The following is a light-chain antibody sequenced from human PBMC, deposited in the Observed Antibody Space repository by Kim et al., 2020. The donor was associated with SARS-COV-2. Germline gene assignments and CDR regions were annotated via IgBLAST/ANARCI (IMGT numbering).Light chain of an antibody. CDR2: GAT. J-gene: IGKJ1*01. Sequence: EIVMTQSPATLSVSPWERATLSCRASQGVTSSVAWYQQKPGQALRLLVYGATIRASGVPARFSGSGSRTEFTLTINSLQSEDFAVYYCQQYNNWPPWTFGQGTKVDIK. CDR1: QGVTSS. V-gene: IGKV3-15*01. CDR3: QQYNNWPPWT.